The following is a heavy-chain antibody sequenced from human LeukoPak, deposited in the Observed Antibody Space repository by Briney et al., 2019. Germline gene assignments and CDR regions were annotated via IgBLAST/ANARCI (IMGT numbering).Heavy chain of an antibody. J-gene: IGHJ3*02. Sequence: SETLSLTCTVSGGSISSSYYYWGWIRQPPGKGLEWIGSIYYSGSTYYNPSLKSRVTISEDTSKNQFSLKLSSVTAADTAVYYCTFNLGSGSYAFDIWGQGTMVTVSS. D-gene: IGHD3-10*01. CDR1: GGSISSSYYY. CDR3: TFNLGSGSYAFDI. CDR2: IYYSGST. V-gene: IGHV4-39*07.